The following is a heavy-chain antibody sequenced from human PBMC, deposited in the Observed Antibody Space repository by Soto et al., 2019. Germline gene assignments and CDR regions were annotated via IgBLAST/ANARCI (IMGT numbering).Heavy chain of an antibody. CDR3: ARTNYYDTSGHPNWFDP. CDR2: MNPNSGNT. CDR1: GYTFTSYD. V-gene: IGHV1-8*01. Sequence: ASVKVSCKASGYTFTSYDINWVRQATGQRLEWMGWMNPNSGNTGYAQKFQGRVTMTRNTSISTAYMELSSLRSEDTAVYYCARTNYYDTSGHPNWFDPWGQGTLVTVPQ. J-gene: IGHJ5*02. D-gene: IGHD3-22*01.